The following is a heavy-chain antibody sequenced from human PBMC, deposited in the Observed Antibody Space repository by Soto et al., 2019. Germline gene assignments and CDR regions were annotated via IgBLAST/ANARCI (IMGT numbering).Heavy chain of an antibody. CDR3: ARDLGSYKRCGHYRDVRAF. CDR2: ISGSGEYK. D-gene: IGHD3-10*01. J-gene: IGHJ6*02. V-gene: IGHV3-21*01. CDR1: GFTFSSYT. Sequence: GGSLRVSCAASGFTFSSYTMNWVRQAPGKGLEWVSSISGSGEYKYYADSVKGRFIIFRDNSKNTLYLQMNSLRAEDTAVYYCARDLGSYKRCGHYRDVRAFRAQGTTVPVS.